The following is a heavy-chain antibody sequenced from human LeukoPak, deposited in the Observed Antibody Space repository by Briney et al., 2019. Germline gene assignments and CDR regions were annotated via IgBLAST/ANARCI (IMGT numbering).Heavy chain of an antibody. V-gene: IGHV3-66*01. D-gene: IGHD6-6*01. J-gene: IGHJ4*02. Sequence: PGGSLRLSCAASGFTVSNNYMNWVRQAPGKGLEWVSVIYTVGTTYYADSVKGRFTISRDNSKNTIYLQMNSLRAEDTAVYYCAKGSESSSASSFDNWGQGTLVTVSS. CDR1: GFTVSNNY. CDR3: AKGSESSSASSFDN. CDR2: IYTVGTT.